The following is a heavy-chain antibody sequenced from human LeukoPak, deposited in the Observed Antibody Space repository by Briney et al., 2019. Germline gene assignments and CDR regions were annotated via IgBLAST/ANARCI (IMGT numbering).Heavy chain of an antibody. CDR2: ISSSSSYI. D-gene: IGHD6-6*01. Sequence: GGSLRLSCAASGFTFSSYSMNWVRQAPGKGLEWVSSISSSSSYIYYADSVKGRFTISRDNAKNTLYLQMNSLRAEDTAVYYCARMDRSSSSGDYWGQGTLVTVSS. CDR3: ARMDRSSSSGDY. CDR1: GFTFSSYS. V-gene: IGHV3-21*01. J-gene: IGHJ4*02.